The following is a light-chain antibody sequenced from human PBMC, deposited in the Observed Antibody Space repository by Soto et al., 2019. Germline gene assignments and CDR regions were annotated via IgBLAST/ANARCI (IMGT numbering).Light chain of an antibody. Sequence: IVMTQSPATLSVSPGERATLSCRASQTVSSNLAWYQHKPGQAPRLLIYGASTRATGIPVRFNGSGSGTDFTLTISSLQSEDLGVYYCQEYSDWWTFVQGTKVEIK. CDR1: QTVSSN. CDR3: QEYSDWWT. V-gene: IGKV3-15*01. J-gene: IGKJ1*01. CDR2: GAS.